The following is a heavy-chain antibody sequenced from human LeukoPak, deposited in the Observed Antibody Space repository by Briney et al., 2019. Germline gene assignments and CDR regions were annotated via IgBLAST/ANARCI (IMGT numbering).Heavy chain of an antibody. CDR1: GYTFTGYY. V-gene: IGHV1-2*02. J-gene: IGHJ6*03. Sequence: GASVKVSCKASGYTFTGYYMHWVRQAPGQGREWMGWINPNSGGTNYAQKFQGRVTMTRDTSISTAYMELSRLRSDDTAVYYCARRRVTTYYYYMDGWGKGTTVTVSS. D-gene: IGHD4-11*01. CDR2: INPNSGGT. CDR3: ARRRVTTYYYYMDG.